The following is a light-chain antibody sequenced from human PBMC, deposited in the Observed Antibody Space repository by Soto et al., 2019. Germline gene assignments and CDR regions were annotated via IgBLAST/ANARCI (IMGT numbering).Light chain of an antibody. CDR3: ATWDDSLNGLVV. CDR2: NNN. Sequence: QSVLTQPPSASATPGQRFTISCSGSSSNIGSHTVNWYQQLPGTAPKLLIYNNNQRPSGVPDRFSGSKSGTSASLAISGLLSEDEADYYCATWDDSLNGLVVFGGGTKLTVL. J-gene: IGLJ2*01. V-gene: IGLV1-44*01. CDR1: SSNIGSHT.